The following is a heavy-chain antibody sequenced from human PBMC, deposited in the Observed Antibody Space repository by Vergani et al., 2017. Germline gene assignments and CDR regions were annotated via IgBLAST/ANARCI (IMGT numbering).Heavy chain of an antibody. J-gene: IGHJ4*02. D-gene: IGHD4-23*01. Sequence: QVTLKESGPTLVKPTQTLTLTCTFSGFSLSTSGVGVGWIRQPPGKALEWLALIYWDDDKRYSPSLKTRLTISKDTSKNQVVLTMTNMDPVDTATYYCARSRYGNSEFDYWGQGTLVTVSS. CDR1: GFSLSTSGVG. V-gene: IGHV2-5*02. CDR2: IYWDDDK. CDR3: ARSRYGNSEFDY.